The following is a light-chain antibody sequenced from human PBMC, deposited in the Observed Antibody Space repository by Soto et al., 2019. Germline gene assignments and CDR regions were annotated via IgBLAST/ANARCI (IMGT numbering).Light chain of an antibody. CDR2: KAS. CDR3: QQYSNYWT. V-gene: IGKV1-5*03. CDR1: QSISSW. Sequence: DIQMTQSPSTLSASVGDRVTITCRASQSISSWLAWYQQKPGKPPKLLIYKASSLESGVPSRFSGSGSGTEFTLTSSSLQPDYFATYYCQQYSNYWTFGQGTKVEIK. J-gene: IGKJ1*01.